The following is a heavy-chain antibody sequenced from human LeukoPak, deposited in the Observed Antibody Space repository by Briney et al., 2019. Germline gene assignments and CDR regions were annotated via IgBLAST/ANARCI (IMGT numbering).Heavy chain of an antibody. J-gene: IGHJ2*01. CDR2: ISGDSNTI. V-gene: IGHV3-48*02. CDR1: GFTFSTYS. D-gene: IGHD2-15*01. Sequence: PGGSLRLSCAASGFTFSTYSMNWVRQAPGERLEWLSYISGDSNTIYYADSVKGLFTISRDNAKTSLYLQMNTLRDEDTAVYYCARDRAAPTWFFDLWGRGTLVLVSS. CDR3: ARDRAAPTWFFDL.